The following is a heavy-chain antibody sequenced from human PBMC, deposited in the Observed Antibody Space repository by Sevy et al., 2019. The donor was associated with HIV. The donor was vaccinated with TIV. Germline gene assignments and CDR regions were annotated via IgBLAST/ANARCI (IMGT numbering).Heavy chain of an antibody. CDR1: GYTLTELA. CDR2: FDPEDDET. Sequence: ASVKVSCRVSGYTLTELAMHWVRQAPGKGLEWMGSFDPEDDETIYAQMFQGRVMMTEDTSTDTAYMELSSLRSEDTAVYYCATTKDYYESSGSPFDSWGQGTLVTVSS. CDR3: ATTKDYYESSGSPFDS. J-gene: IGHJ4*02. V-gene: IGHV1-24*01. D-gene: IGHD3-22*01.